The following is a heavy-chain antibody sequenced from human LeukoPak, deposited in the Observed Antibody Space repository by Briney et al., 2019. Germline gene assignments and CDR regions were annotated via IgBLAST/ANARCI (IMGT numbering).Heavy chain of an antibody. V-gene: IGHV1-69*13. CDR3: ARVCSSTSCYEDY. CDR2: IIPIFGTA. J-gene: IGHJ4*02. D-gene: IGHD2-2*01. Sequence: SVKVSCKASGGTFSSYAISWVRQASGQGLEWMGGIIPIFGTANYAQKFQGRVTITADESTSTAYMELSSLRSEDTAVYYCARVCSSTSCYEDYWGQGTLVTVSS. CDR1: GGTFSSYA.